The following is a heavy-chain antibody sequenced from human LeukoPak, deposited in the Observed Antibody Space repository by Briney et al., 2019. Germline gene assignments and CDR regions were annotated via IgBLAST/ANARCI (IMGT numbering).Heavy chain of an antibody. CDR3: AGRQQIVAVTASRDTFDI. J-gene: IGHJ3*02. CDR1: GGSISSFS. CDR2: IYHNGRA. D-gene: IGHD2-21*02. V-gene: IGHV4-59*01. Sequence: TASETLSLTCIVSGGSISSFSWSWIRQPPGKGLEWIGYIYHNGRARYRPSLGSRVTMSLDTSKNQFSLKVKSLTAADTAVYYCAGRQQIVAVTASRDTFDIWGQGTMVTVSS.